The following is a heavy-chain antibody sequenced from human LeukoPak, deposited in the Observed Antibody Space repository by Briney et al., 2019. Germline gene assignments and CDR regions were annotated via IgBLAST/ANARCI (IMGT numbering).Heavy chain of an antibody. J-gene: IGHJ6*02. CDR2: INPSGGST. Sequence: ASVKVSCNASGYTFTSYYMHWVRQAPGQGLEWMGIINPSGGSTSYAQKFQGRVTMTRDTSTSTVYMELSSLRSEDTAVYYCARYGINYYYGLDVWGQGTTVTVSS. D-gene: IGHD5-18*01. CDR3: ARYGINYYYGLDV. V-gene: IGHV1-46*01. CDR1: GYTFTSYY.